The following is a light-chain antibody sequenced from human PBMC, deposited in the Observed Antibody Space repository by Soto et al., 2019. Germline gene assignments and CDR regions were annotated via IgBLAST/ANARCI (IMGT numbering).Light chain of an antibody. CDR2: LGS. J-gene: IGKJ5*01. CDR1: QSLLHSNGYNY. V-gene: IGKV2-28*01. CDR3: MQALQTPPA. Sequence: DIVMTQSPLSLPVTPGEPASISCRSSQSLLHSNGYNYLDWYLQKPGQSPQLLIYLGSNRASGVPDRFSGSGSGTDFTLKITRVEAEDVEVYYCMQALQTPPAFGQGTRLEIK.